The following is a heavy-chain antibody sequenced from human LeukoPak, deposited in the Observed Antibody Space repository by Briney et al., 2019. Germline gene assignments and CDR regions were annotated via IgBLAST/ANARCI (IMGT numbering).Heavy chain of an antibody. D-gene: IGHD2-15*01. Sequence: SETLSLTCTVSGGSISSGSYYWGWIRQPPGKGLEWIGSIYYSGSTYYNRSLKSRVTISVDTSKNQFSLKLSSVTAADTAVYYCASPKYCSGGSCYSGWYFDLWGRGTLVTVSS. CDR2: IYYSGST. CDR1: GGSISSGSYY. V-gene: IGHV4-39*01. J-gene: IGHJ2*01. CDR3: ASPKYCSGGSCYSGWYFDL.